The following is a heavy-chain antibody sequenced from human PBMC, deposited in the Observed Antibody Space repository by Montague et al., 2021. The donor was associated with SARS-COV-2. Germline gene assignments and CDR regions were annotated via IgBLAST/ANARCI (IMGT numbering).Heavy chain of an antibody. D-gene: IGHD3-22*01. CDR1: GGSISSYY. V-gene: IGHV4-59*01. Sequence: SETLSLTCTVSGGSISSYYWSWIRQPPGKGLEWIGYIYYSGSTNYNPSLKSRVTISVDTSKNQFSLKLSSVTAADTAVYDCARYTRQRRLIFFDYGMDVWGQGTTVTVSS. CDR3: ARYTRQRRLIFFDYGMDV. J-gene: IGHJ6*02. CDR2: IYYSGST.